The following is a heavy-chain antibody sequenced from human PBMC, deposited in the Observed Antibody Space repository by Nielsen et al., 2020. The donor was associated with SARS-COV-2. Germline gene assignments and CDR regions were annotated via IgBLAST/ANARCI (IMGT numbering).Heavy chain of an antibody. D-gene: IGHD6-19*01. CDR1: GFTFSSYA. CDR3: ARDGKAGSSFDY. V-gene: IGHV3-20*04. Sequence: GESLKISCAASGFTFSSYAMSWVRQAPGKGLEWVSGINWNGGSTGYADSVKGRFTISRDNAKNSLYLQMNSLRAEDTALYYCARDGKAGSSFDYWGQGTLVTVSS. CDR2: INWNGGST. J-gene: IGHJ4*02.